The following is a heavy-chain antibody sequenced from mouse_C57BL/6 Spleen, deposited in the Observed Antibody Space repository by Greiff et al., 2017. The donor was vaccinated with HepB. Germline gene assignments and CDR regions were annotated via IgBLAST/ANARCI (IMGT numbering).Heavy chain of an antibody. CDR2: ISYDGSN. Sequence: EVKLVESGPGLVKPSQSLSLTCSVTGYSITSGYYWNWIRQFPGNKLEWMGYISYDGSNNYNPSLKNRISITRDTSKNQVFLKLNSVTTEDTATYYCARDRIYYGSKGDWYFDVWGTGTTVTVSS. CDR3: ARDRIYYGSKGDWYFDV. J-gene: IGHJ1*03. D-gene: IGHD1-1*01. CDR1: GYSITSGYY. V-gene: IGHV3-6*01.